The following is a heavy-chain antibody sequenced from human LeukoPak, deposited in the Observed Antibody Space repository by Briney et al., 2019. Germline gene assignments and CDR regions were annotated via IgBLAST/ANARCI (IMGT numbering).Heavy chain of an antibody. Sequence: GGSLRLSCAAAGFTFISYAVSWFRQAPGKGPEWVSAISVTGSSTYYADSVEGRFTLSRDNSKNTLYLQMNSRRAEDTAVYYCAKGAAVAGKLLDYWGQGTLVSVSS. J-gene: IGHJ4*02. V-gene: IGHV3-23*01. CDR1: GFTFISYA. D-gene: IGHD6-19*01. CDR2: ISVTGSST. CDR3: AKGAAVAGKLLDY.